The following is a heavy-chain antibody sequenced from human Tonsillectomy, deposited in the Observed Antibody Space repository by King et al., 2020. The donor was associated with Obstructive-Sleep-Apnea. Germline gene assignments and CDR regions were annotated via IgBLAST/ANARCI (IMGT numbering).Heavy chain of an antibody. CDR1: GFTFSSYA. Sequence: VQLVESGGGVVQPGRSLRLSCAASGFTFSSYAMHWVRQAPGKGLEWVASISYDGNNKYYIDSVQGRFTISRDNCKNTLYLQMNTLRAEDTAVYYCARVPVRIAAAGTSAFDFWGQGTLVTVAS. D-gene: IGHD6-13*01. CDR3: ARVPVRIAAAGTSAFDF. J-gene: IGHJ4*02. CDR2: ISYDGNNK. V-gene: IGHV3-30*04.